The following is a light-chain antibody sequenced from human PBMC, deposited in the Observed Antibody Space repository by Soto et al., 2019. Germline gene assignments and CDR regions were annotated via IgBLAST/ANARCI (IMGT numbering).Light chain of an antibody. CDR3: HQGYNTPQT. CDR2: GAS. J-gene: IGKJ1*01. CDR1: ETISNF. V-gene: IGKV1-39*01. Sequence: DIQMTQSPSSLSASVGDTVTITCRASETISNFLSWFQQRSGEAPRLLIYGASTLHSGVSSRFSGRGSGTDFTLTITGLQREDCATYYCHQGYNTPQTFGQGTRVEI.